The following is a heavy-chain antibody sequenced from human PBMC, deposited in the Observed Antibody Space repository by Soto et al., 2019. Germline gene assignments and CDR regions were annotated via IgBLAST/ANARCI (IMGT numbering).Heavy chain of an antibody. Sequence: ASVKVSCKASGYTFTSYYMHWVRQAPGQGLEWMGIINPSGGSTSYAQKFQGRVTMTRDTSTSTVYMELSSLRSEDTAVYYCARVSRIGPYRTGGTFEIWGQGKMVTV. J-gene: IGHJ3*02. D-gene: IGHD3-16*01. CDR2: INPSGGST. V-gene: IGHV1-46*01. CDR1: GYTFTSYY. CDR3: ARVSRIGPYRTGGTFEI.